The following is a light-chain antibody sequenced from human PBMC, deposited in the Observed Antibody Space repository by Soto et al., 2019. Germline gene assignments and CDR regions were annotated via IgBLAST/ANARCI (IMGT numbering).Light chain of an antibody. CDR3: QQYHNLWT. CDR1: HYVYSN. Sequence: EIVMTQSPATLSMSPGERATLSCTASHYVYSNVAWFQQRPGQAPRLLIYRASARATGTPARFSGSGSGTEFILTITSLQSEDFAVYYCQQYHNLWTFGQGTEVEIK. V-gene: IGKV3-15*01. J-gene: IGKJ1*01. CDR2: RAS.